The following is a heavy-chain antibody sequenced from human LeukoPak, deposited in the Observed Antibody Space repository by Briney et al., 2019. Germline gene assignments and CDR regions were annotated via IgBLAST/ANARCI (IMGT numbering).Heavy chain of an antibody. J-gene: IGHJ3*01. Sequence: SETLSLTCTVSGGSISSYYWSWIRQPPGKGLEWIGSIYYSGSTYYNPSLKSRVTISVDTSKNQFSLKLSSVTAADTAVYYCARVTTPADAFDFWGQGTMVTVSS. V-gene: IGHV4-59*05. CDR2: IYYSGST. D-gene: IGHD4-11*01. CDR1: GGSISSYY. CDR3: ARVTTPADAFDF.